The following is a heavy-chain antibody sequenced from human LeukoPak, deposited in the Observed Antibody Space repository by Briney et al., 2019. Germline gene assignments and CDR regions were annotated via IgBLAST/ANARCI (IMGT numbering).Heavy chain of an antibody. V-gene: IGHV4-30-2*01. CDR2: IYHSGST. CDR3: DSGSCSWAYYFDY. CDR1: VGSTSSGSYS. Sequence: TLSLTCAVSVGSTSSGSYSWSWVRQPPGKGLEWVGYIYHSGSTYYNPSLKGRVTISVDSSKNQFSLKLSSVTAADTAVYYCDSGSCSWAYYFDYWGQGTLVTVSS. J-gene: IGHJ4*02. D-gene: IGHD6-13*01.